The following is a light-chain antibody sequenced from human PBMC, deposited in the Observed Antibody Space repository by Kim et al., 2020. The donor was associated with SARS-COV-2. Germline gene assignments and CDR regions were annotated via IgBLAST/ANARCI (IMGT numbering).Light chain of an antibody. CDR3: SSYTSSTPLG. J-gene: IGLJ3*02. Sequence: QSALTQPASVSGSPGQSITISCTGTSSDVGGYNHVSWYQQHPGKAPKLMIYDVSNRPSGVSNRFSGSKSGNTASLTISGLQAEDEADYYCSSYTSSTPLGFGGGTKLPVL. CDR1: SSDVGGYNH. CDR2: DVS. V-gene: IGLV2-14*03.